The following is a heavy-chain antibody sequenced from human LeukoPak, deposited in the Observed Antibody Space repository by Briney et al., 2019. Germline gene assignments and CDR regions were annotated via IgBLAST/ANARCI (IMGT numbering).Heavy chain of an antibody. D-gene: IGHD1-26*01. CDR1: GFLFRTYA. Sequence: PGGSLRLSCAASGFLFRTYAMSWVRQAPGKGLEWVSRISGAGGLTYYADAVKGRFTISRDNSKNTLYLQMNTLRAGDTATYYCARDSRWDSGFFYYYYMDVWGKGTSVTVSS. V-gene: IGHV3-23*01. CDR2: ISGAGGLT. CDR3: ARDSRWDSGFFYYYYMDV. J-gene: IGHJ6*03.